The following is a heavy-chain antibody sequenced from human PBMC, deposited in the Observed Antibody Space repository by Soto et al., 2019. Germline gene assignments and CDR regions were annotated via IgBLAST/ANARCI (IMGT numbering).Heavy chain of an antibody. J-gene: IGHJ4*02. CDR1: GFTFRDAW. Sequence: EVQLVESGGGLVNPGGSLRLSCAASGFTFRDAWMSWVRQAPGKGLEWVGRIKSKSAGGTTDYAAPVKGRFTISRDDSKNPLYLQMNSLKTEETAVYYCVPDRFASPVDSWGQGTLVTVSS. D-gene: IGHD3-10*01. CDR3: VPDRFASPVDS. V-gene: IGHV3-15*01. CDR2: IKSKSAGGTT.